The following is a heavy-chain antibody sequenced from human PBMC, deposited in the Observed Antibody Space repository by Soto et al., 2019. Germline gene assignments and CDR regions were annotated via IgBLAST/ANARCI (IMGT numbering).Heavy chain of an antibody. CDR2: ISNSGST. CDR1: GASVTTPTYY. CDR3: ARRNSGGNWLYP. V-gene: IGHV4-61*01. J-gene: IGHJ5*02. Sequence: QVQLQESGPGLVKPSETLSLTCIVSGASVTTPTYYWTWIRQPPGQGLEWIGYISNSGSTNYNPSLKCRISISADPSKNQYPQKLNFVTAADPDVYYCARRNSGGNWLYPRGQGTLVTGSS. D-gene: IGHD2-15*01.